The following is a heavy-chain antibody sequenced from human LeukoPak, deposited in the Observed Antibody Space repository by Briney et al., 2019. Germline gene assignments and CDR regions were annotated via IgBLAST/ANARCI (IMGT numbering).Heavy chain of an antibody. V-gene: IGHV3-23*01. J-gene: IGHJ5*02. CDR3: AGRSYYAPTPTPPP. D-gene: IGHD1-26*01. CDR1: GFTFSSYA. CDR2: IGGSGGGT. Sequence: GGSLRLSCAASGFTFSSYAMGWVRQAPGKGLEWVSSIGGSGGGTYYADSVKGRFTISRDNSKNTLYLQMNSLRAEDTAVYYCAGRSYYAPTPTPPPWGQGTLVTVSS.